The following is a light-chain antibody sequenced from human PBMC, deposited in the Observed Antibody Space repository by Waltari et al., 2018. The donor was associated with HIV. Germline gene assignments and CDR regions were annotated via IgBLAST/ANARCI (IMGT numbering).Light chain of an antibody. V-gene: IGLV2-23*01. J-gene: IGLJ3*02. CDR1: SSDVGSYNV. CDR2: EDN. CDR3: CSYTGSTTWV. Sequence: QSALPQPASVSASPGQSITISCTGTSSDVGSYNVVSWYQQHPGKAPKLMIYEDNKRPSGVSNRFSGSKSGNTASLTISGLQAEDEADYYCCSYTGSTTWVFGGGTKLTVL.